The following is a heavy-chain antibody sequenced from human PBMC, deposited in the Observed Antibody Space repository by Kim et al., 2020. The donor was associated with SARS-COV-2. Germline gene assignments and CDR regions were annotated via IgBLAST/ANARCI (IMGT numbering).Heavy chain of an antibody. CDR2: IYDSGST. Sequence: SETLSLTCTVSGGSVISGSHYWSWIRQPPGKGLEWIGYIYDSGSTNYNPSLKSRVTISIDTSKNQFSLKLSSVTAADTAVYYCARDCRRGEYYFAYWGQG. V-gene: IGHV4-61*01. D-gene: IGHD3-10*01. CDR1: GGSVISGSHY. J-gene: IGHJ4*02. CDR3: ARDCRRGEYYFAY.